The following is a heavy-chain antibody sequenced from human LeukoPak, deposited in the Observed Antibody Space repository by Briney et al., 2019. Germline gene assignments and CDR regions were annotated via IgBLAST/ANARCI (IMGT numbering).Heavy chain of an antibody. V-gene: IGHV1-69*13. CDR2: IIPIFGTA. CDR1: GGTFSSYA. CDR3: AREYCSSTSCYVGSSGFDP. J-gene: IGHJ5*02. Sequence: SVKVSCKASGGTFSSYAISWVRQAPGQGLEWMGGIIPIFGTANYAQKFQGRVTITADESTSTAYMELSSLRSEDTAVYYCAREYCSSTSCYVGSSGFDPWGQGTLVTVSS. D-gene: IGHD2-2*01.